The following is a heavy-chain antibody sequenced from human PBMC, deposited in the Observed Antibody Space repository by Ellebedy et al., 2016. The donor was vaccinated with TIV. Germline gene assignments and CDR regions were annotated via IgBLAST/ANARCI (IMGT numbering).Heavy chain of an antibody. CDR2: INPSGGST. CDR1: GYTFTSYY. CDR3: ARDCGGDCYYYYYYGMDV. D-gene: IGHD2-21*02. Sequence: AASVKVSCKASGYTFTSYYMHWVRQAPGQGLEWMGIINPSGGSTSYAQKLQGSVTMTRDTSTTTVYMELRSLRSEDTSVYYCARDCGGDCYYYYYYGMDVWGQGTTVTVSS. J-gene: IGHJ6*02. V-gene: IGHV1-46*04.